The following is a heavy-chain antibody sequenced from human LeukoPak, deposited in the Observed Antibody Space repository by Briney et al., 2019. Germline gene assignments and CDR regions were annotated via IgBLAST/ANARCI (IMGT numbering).Heavy chain of an antibody. V-gene: IGHV4-39*01. J-gene: IGHJ4*02. CDR3: ARRHCTSSTCYYFDY. D-gene: IGHD2-2*01. CDR1: GDSISSSSDY. CDR2: ISYAGTT. Sequence: SETLSLTCTVSGDSISSSSDYWGWIRQPPEKGLEWIGIISYAGTTYYNPSLKSRVTISVDTSKNQFSLKLSSVTAADTSVYYCARRHCTSSTCYYFDYWGQGTLVTVSS.